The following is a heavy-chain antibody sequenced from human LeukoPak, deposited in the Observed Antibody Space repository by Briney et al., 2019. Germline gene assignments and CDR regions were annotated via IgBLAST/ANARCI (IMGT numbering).Heavy chain of an antibody. V-gene: IGHV3-20*04. Sequence: GGSLRLSCAASGFTFDDYGMSWIRQAPGKGLEWVSGINWNGGSTGYADSVKGRFTISRDNAKNSLYLQMNSLRAEDTALYYCARDSDYDILTGYSPFDYWGQGTLVTVSS. D-gene: IGHD3-9*01. CDR3: ARDSDYDILTGYSPFDY. CDR2: INWNGGST. CDR1: GFTFDDYG. J-gene: IGHJ4*02.